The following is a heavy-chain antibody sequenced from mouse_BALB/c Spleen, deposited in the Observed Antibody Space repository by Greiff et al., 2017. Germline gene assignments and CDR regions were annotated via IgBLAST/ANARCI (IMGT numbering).Heavy chain of an antibody. CDR2: ISYSGST. CDR3: ARYGNYRWFAY. J-gene: IGHJ3*01. V-gene: IGHV3-2*02. Sequence: EVKLVESGPGLVKPSQSLSLTCTVTGYSITSDYAWNWIRQFPGNKLEWMGYISYSGSTSYNPSLKSRISITRDTSKNQFFLQLNSVTTEDTATYYCARYGNYRWFAYWGQGTLVTVSA. D-gene: IGHD2-1*01. CDR1: GYSITSDYA.